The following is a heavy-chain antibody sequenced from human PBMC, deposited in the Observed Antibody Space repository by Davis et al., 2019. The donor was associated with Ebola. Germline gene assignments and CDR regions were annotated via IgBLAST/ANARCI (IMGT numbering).Heavy chain of an antibody. D-gene: IGHD1-26*01. CDR2: MNPNSGNT. Sequence: AASVNVSCKASRYTLPNYDINWVRQATGQGLEWMGWMNPNSGNTDCTQKFQGRVTMTRNISIGTAYMELSSLRSEDTAVYYCARRVGSRSGFDSWGQGALVTVSS. CDR3: ARRVGSRSGFDS. J-gene: IGHJ4*02. V-gene: IGHV1-8*02. CDR1: RYTLPNYD.